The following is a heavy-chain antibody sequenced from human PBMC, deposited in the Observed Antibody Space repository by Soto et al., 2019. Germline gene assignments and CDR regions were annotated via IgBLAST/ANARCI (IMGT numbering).Heavy chain of an antibody. J-gene: IGHJ6*02. D-gene: IGHD3-9*01. Sequence: SETLSLTCTVSGASISSSSYYWGWIRQPPGKGLEWIGSIYYSGNTYYNPSLKSRVTISVDTSKNQFSLKLSSVTAADTAVYYCARVFNYDILTGYLRLYYYYGMDVWGQGTTVTVSS. V-gene: IGHV4-39*07. CDR3: ARVFNYDILTGYLRLYYYYGMDV. CDR2: IYYSGNT. CDR1: GASISSSSYY.